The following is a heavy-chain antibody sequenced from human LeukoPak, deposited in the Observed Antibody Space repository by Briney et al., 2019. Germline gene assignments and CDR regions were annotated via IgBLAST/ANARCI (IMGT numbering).Heavy chain of an antibody. D-gene: IGHD2-15*01. V-gene: IGHV1-2*02. CDR2: INPNSGGT. J-gene: IGHJ4*02. Sequence: PWASVKVSCKASGYTFTGYYMHWVRQAPGQGLEWMGWINPNSGGTNYAQKFQGRVTMTRDTSISTAYMELSRLRSDDTAVYYCARQTCSGGSCYFDYWGQGTLVTVSS. CDR1: GYTFTGYY. CDR3: ARQTCSGGSCYFDY.